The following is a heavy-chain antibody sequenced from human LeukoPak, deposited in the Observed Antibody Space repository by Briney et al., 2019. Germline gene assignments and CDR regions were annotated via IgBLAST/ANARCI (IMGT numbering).Heavy chain of an antibody. CDR2: IYYTGST. Sequence: KASETLSLTCTVSGGSISSYYWSWIRQPPGKGLEWIGYIYYTGSTNYNPSLKSRVTISVDTSKNQFSLKLSSVTAADTAVYYCARARGYFDLWGRGTLVTVSS. J-gene: IGHJ2*01. V-gene: IGHV4-59*01. CDR3: ARARGYFDL. CDR1: GGSISSYY.